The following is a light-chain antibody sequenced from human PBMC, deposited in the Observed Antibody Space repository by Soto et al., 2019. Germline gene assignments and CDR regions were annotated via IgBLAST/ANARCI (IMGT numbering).Light chain of an antibody. CDR3: SSYTSSSIDYV. J-gene: IGLJ1*01. CDR2: EVS. CDR1: SSDFGGYNY. Sequence: QSALTQPASVSGSPGQSLTISCTGTSSDFGGYNYVSWYQQHPGKAPKLMIYEVSNRPSGVSNRFSGSKSGNTASLTISGLQAEDEADYYCSSYTSSSIDYVFGTGTKLTVL. V-gene: IGLV2-14*01.